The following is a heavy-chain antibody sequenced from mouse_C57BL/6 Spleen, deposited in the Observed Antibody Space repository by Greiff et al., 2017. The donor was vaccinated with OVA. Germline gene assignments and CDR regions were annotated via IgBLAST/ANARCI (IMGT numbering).Heavy chain of an antibody. CDR2: IYPRSGNT. D-gene: IGHD2-5*01. J-gene: IGHJ4*01. Sequence: VQLQESGAELARPGASVKLSCKASGYTFTSYGISWVKQRTGQGLEWIGEIYPRSGNTYYNEKFKGKATLTADKSSSTAYMELRSLTSEDSAVYFCARGDYSNHYYAMDYWGQGTSVTVSS. CDR3: ARGDYSNHYYAMDY. V-gene: IGHV1-81*01. CDR1: GYTFTSYG.